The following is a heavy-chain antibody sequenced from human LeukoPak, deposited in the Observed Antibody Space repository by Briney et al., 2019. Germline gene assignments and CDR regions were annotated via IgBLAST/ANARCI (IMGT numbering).Heavy chain of an antibody. Sequence: GGSLRLSCAASGFTFSNFCMSWVRQAPGKGLEWVANIKQDGSENYYVDSVKGRFTISRDNSKNTLYLQMNSLRAEDTAVYYCARVNYYDSSGYYSTWFDPGAREPWSPSPQ. CDR1: GFTFSNFC. CDR3: ARVNYYDSSGYYSTWFDP. D-gene: IGHD3-22*01. V-gene: IGHV3-7*01. J-gene: IGHJ5*02. CDR2: IKQDGSEN.